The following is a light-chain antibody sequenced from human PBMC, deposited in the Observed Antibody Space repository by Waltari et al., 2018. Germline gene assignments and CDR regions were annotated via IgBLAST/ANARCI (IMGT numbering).Light chain of an antibody. CDR1: QAVSRSY. Sequence: EIVLTQSPAPLSLSPGEGASLPCRASQAVSRSYLAWYQQKPGQAPRLLIYGPSSRAPGIPDRFSGSGSGTDFTLTISRLEPEDFAVYYCQLYGNSPRYSFGQGTRLEIK. CDR3: QLYGNSPRYS. J-gene: IGKJ2*01. CDR2: GPS. V-gene: IGKV3-20*01.